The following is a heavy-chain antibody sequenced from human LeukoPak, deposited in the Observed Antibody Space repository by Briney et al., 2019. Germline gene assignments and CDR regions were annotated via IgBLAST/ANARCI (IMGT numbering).Heavy chain of an antibody. CDR3: ARGRGIAVAAWFDP. D-gene: IGHD6-19*01. CDR1: GYTFTSYD. Sequence: ASVKVSCKASGYTFTSYDINWVRQATGQGLEWMGWMNPNSGNTGYAQKFQGRVTMTRNTSISTAYMELSSLRSEDTAVYYCARGRGIAVAAWFDPWGRGTLVTVSS. J-gene: IGHJ5*02. CDR2: MNPNSGNT. V-gene: IGHV1-8*01.